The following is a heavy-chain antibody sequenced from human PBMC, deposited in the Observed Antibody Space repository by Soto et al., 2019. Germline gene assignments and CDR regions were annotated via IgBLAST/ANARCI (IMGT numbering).Heavy chain of an antibody. CDR2: IWYDGSNK. J-gene: IGHJ4*02. Sequence: QVQLVESGGGVVQPGRSLRLSCAASGFTFRSYGMHWVRQAPGKGLEWVAVIWYDGSNKYYADSVKGRFTISRDNSKNTLYLQMNSLRSEDTAVHYCARDVSPVVAGTKIDYWGQGTLVTVSS. CDR1: GFTFRSYG. CDR3: ARDVSPVVAGTKIDY. D-gene: IGHD6-19*01. V-gene: IGHV3-33*01.